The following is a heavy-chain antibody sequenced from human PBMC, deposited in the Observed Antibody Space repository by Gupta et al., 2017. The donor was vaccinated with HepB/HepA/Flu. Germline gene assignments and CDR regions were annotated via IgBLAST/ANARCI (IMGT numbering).Heavy chain of an antibody. CDR3: TKDFDYVWGS. J-gene: IGHJ5*02. D-gene: IGHD3-16*01. V-gene: IGHV3-74*01. Sequence: EMQLVESGGGLVQPGGSLRLSCAASGFAFRGHWMDWVRQAPGKGLRWVSRNSPDGSNTGYADSVKGRFTLSRDNAKNTLYLKMNSLRAEDTGVYFCTKDFDYVWGSWGQGTLITVSS. CDR1: GFAFRGHW. CDR2: NSPDGSNT.